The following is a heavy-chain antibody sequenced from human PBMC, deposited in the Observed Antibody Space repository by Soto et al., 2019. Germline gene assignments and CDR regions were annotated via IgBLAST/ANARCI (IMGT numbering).Heavy chain of an antibody. CDR1: GYTFFSFW. D-gene: IGHD2-2*01. CDR3: ARRYCSRADCYSDS. CDR2: IDPGDSSA. Sequence: GESLEISCHGSGYTFFSFWIVWVRQVPGKGLEWVGRIDPGDSSATYSPTFQGHVTISADRSTRSAYLQCRSLRASDTAIYFCARRYCSRADCYSDSWGQGSLVTVSS. V-gene: IGHV5-10-1*01. J-gene: IGHJ4*02.